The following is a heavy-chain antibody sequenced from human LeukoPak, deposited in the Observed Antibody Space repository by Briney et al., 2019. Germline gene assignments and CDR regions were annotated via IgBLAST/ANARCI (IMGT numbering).Heavy chain of an antibody. D-gene: IGHD1-26*01. Sequence: ASMKVSCKASGYTLTNFDINWVRQATGQGLEWMGWMNPNTGNAGYAQKFQDRVTITWDASISTAYMDLSSLRSEDTAVYYCARVGYSNSYDYWGQGTLVTVSS. CDR1: GYTLTNFD. J-gene: IGHJ4*02. V-gene: IGHV1-8*03. CDR3: ARVGYSNSYDY. CDR2: MNPNTGNA.